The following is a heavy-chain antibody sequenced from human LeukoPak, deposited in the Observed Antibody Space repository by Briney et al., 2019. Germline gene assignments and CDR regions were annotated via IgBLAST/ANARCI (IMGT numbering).Heavy chain of an antibody. CDR2: IRYDGITK. CDR1: GFTFSNHG. V-gene: IGHV3-30*02. J-gene: IGHJ6*03. Sequence: GGSLRLSCTASGFTFSNHGMHWVRQAPGKGLEWVAFIRYDGITKYYADSVKGRFTISRDSSKNTLYLQMNSLRPEDTAVYYCAKTGSRGGTFRPSYYYYYMDVWGEGTTVTISS. D-gene: IGHD3-9*01. CDR3: AKTGSRGGTFRPSYYYYYMDV.